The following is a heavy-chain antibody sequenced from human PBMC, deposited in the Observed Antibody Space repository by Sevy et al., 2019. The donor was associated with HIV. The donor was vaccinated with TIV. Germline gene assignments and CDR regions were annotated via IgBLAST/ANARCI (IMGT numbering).Heavy chain of an antibody. Sequence: ASVKVSCKASGYTFTSYAMHWVRQAPGQRLEWMGWINAGNGNTKYSQKFQGRVTITRETSASTAYMELRSLRSEDTAVYYCARLTRDEAAGTGYYYYGMDVWGQGTTVTVSS. V-gene: IGHV1-3*01. D-gene: IGHD6-13*01. CDR2: INAGNGNT. J-gene: IGHJ6*02. CDR1: GYTFTSYA. CDR3: ARLTRDEAAGTGYYYYGMDV.